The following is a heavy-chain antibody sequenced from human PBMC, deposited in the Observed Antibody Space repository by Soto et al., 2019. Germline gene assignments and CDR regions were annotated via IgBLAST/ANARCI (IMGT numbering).Heavy chain of an antibody. Sequence: QVQLQESGPGLVQPSQTLSLTCTVSGGSISSGGFYWSWIRQHPEKGLEWIGWIYHSGNTYYNPSLKSRVTLLEDTSKNQFSLKLTSVTAADTAVYYCARGTYQYYDSSGVQNRFDPWAREPWSPSPQ. V-gene: IGHV4-31*03. D-gene: IGHD3-22*01. CDR3: ARGTYQYYDSSGVQNRFDP. J-gene: IGHJ5*02. CDR2: IYHSGNT. CDR1: GGSISSGGFY.